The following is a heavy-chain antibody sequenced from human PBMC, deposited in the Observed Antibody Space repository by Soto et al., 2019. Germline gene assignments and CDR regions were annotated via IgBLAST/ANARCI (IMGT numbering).Heavy chain of an antibody. Sequence: QVQLVESGGGVVQPGRSLRLSCAASGFTFSSYAMHWVRKAPGKGLEWVAVISYDGSNKYYADSVKGRFTISRDSSKNTLSLQMNSLRAEDTAVYYCVRDMRLRGDSSAYLLLFDIWGQGTKVTVSS. J-gene: IGHJ3*02. CDR1: GFTFSSYA. CDR3: VRDMRLRGDSSAYLLLFDI. CDR2: ISYDGSNK. D-gene: IGHD3-22*01. V-gene: IGHV3-30-3*01.